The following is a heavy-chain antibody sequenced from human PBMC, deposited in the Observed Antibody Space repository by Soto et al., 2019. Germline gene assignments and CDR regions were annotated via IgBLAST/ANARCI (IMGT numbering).Heavy chain of an antibody. D-gene: IGHD6-13*01. CDR3: ARDLVDASSSWLYYYYYGMDV. J-gene: IGHJ6*02. V-gene: IGHV3-30-3*01. CDR2: ISYDGSNK. Sequence: GGSLRLSCVASGFTFSSYAMHWVRQAPGKGLEWVAVISYDGSNKYYADSVKGRFTISRDKSKNTLYLQMNSLRAEDTAVYYCARDLVDASSSWLYYYYYGMDVWGQGTTVTVSS. CDR1: GFTFSSYA.